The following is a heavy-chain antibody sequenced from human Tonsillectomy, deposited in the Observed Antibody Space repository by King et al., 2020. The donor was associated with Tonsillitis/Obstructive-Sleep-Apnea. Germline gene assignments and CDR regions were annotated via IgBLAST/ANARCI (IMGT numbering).Heavy chain of an antibody. D-gene: IGHD1-26*01. J-gene: IGHJ4*02. Sequence: QLVQSGGGLEKPGGSLRLSCAASGFTFSNAWMSWVRQAPGKGLEWVGRIKSKTNGGTIDYAAPVKGRFTISRDDSKNTLYLQMNSLKTEDTAVYYCTTGDGRYHYHYWGQGTLVTVSS. V-gene: IGHV3-15*01. CDR3: TTGDGRYHYHY. CDR1: GFTFSNAW. CDR2: IKSKTNGGTI.